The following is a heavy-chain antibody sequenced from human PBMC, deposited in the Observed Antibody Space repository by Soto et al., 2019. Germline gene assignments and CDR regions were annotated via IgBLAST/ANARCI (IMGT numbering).Heavy chain of an antibody. V-gene: IGHV1-24*01. CDR2: FDPEDGET. D-gene: IGHD2-2*01. Sequence: ASVKVSCKVSGYTLTELSMHWVRQAPGKGLEWMGGFDPEDGETIYAQKFQGRVTMTEDTSTDTAYMELSSLRSEDTAVYYCATKPRYCISTSCPHSYFDYWGQGTLVTVSS. J-gene: IGHJ4*02. CDR1: GYTLTELS. CDR3: ATKPRYCISTSCPHSYFDY.